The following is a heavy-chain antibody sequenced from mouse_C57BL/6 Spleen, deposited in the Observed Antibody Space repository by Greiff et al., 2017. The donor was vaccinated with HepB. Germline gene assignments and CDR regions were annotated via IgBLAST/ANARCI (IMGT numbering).Heavy chain of an antibody. Sequence: EVQRVESGPGLVKPSQSLSLTCSVTGYSITSGYYWNWIRQFPGNKLEWMGYISYDGSNNYNPSLKNRISITRDTSKNQFFLKLNSVTTEDTATYYCARGIYYYGSSHFDYWGQGTTLTVSS. J-gene: IGHJ2*01. CDR1: GYSITSGYY. CDR2: ISYDGSN. D-gene: IGHD1-1*01. V-gene: IGHV3-6*01. CDR3: ARGIYYYGSSHFDY.